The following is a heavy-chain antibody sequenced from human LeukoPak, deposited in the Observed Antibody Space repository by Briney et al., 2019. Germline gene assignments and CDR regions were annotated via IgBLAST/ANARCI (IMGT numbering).Heavy chain of an antibody. V-gene: IGHV3-9*01. CDR1: GFTFDDYA. CDR2: ISWNSGSI. J-gene: IGHJ4*02. D-gene: IGHD4-17*01. Sequence: GRSLRLSCAASGFTFDDYAMHWVRQAPGKGLEWVSGISWNSGSIGYADSVKGRFTISRDNAKNSLYLQMNSLRAEDTALYYCAKEADYGDYLDYWGQGTLVTVSS. CDR3: AKEADYGDYLDY.